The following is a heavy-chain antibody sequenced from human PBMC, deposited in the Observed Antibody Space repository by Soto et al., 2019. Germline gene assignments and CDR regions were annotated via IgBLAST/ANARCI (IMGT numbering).Heavy chain of an antibody. CDR1: VISFSKSGMC. CDR2: IDWDDDK. V-gene: IGHV2-70*01. D-gene: IGHD3-10*01. Sequence: SCPIPVKRSQSLRRTCNFAVISFSKSGMCVSWISQPPGKALEWLALIDWDDDKYYSTSLKTRLTISKDTSKNQVVLTMTNMDPVDTPTYYCALPILGPRRGYYYGMDVWGQGTKVTV. CDR3: ALPILGPRRGYYYGMDV. J-gene: IGHJ6*02.